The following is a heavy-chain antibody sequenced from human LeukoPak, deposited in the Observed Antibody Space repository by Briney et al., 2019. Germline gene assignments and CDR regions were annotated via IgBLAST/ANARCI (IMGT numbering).Heavy chain of an antibody. V-gene: IGHV3-11*01. CDR2: FSSSGSTI. CDR1: GESLNSYY. D-gene: IGHD5-18*01. CDR3: ARDTWIQLWLPDY. Sequence: LSLTCAVYGESLNSYYWSWVRQPPGEGLEWVSYFSSSGSTIYYADSVKGRFTISRDNAKNSLYLQMNSLRAEDTAVYYCARDTWIQLWLPDYWGQGTLVAVSS. J-gene: IGHJ4*02.